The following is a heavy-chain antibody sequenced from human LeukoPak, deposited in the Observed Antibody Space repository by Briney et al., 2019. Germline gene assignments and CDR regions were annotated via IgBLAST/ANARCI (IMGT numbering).Heavy chain of an antibody. J-gene: IGHJ1*01. CDR2: IYYSGST. CDR1: GGSISSYY. Sequence: PSETLSLTCTVSGGSISSYYWSWIRQPPGKGLEWIGYIYYSGSTNYNPSLKSRVTISVDTSKNQFSLKLSSVTAADTAVYYCARGGDSAQIPGASKNWGKGTLSPSPQ. CDR3: ARGGDSAQIPGASKN. V-gene: IGHV4-59*01. D-gene: IGHD3-16*01.